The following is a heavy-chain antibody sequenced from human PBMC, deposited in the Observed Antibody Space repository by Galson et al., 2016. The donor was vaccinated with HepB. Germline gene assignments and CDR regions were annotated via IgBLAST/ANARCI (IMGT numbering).Heavy chain of an antibody. CDR3: AKGVAGKXXDY. V-gene: IGHV3-23*01. Sequence: SLRLSCAASGFTFSTYAMNWVRQAPGKGLELVSSICDXGCSTYYADSVKGRFTISRDNAKNTLYLQMNSRRAEDTAVYYCAKGVAGKXXDYWGQGTLVTVS. D-gene: IGHD6-19*01. J-gene: IGHJ4*02. CDR1: GFTFSTYA. CDR2: ICDXGCST.